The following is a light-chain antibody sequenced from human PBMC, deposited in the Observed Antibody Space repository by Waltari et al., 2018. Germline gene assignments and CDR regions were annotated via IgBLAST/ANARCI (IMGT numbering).Light chain of an antibody. Sequence: QSVLTQPPSVSAAPGQRVTISCSGGSSNIGNNYVSWYRQFPGPAPKLLTYENTERPSGIPGRFSGSKSGTSATLDITGLQAVDEADYYCGTWDSSLSGAVFGGGTHLTVL. CDR1: SSNIGNNY. J-gene: IGLJ7*01. V-gene: IGLV1-51*02. CDR3: GTWDSSLSGAV. CDR2: ENT.